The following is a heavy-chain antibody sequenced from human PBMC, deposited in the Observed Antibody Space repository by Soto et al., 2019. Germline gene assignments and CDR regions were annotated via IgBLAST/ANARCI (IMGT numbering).Heavy chain of an antibody. D-gene: IGHD3-16*01. CDR1: GGTFSSYT. Sequence: ASVKVSCKASGGTFSSYTISWVRQAPGQGLEWMGRIIPILGIANYAQKFQGRVTITADKSTSTAYMELSSLRSEDTAVYYCAREGGTGSHAFDIWGQGTMVTVSS. CDR3: AREGGTGSHAFDI. J-gene: IGHJ3*02. V-gene: IGHV1-69*04. CDR2: IIPILGIA.